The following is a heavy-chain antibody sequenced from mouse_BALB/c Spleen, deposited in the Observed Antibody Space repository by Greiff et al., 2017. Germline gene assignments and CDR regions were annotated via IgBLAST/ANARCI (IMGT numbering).Heavy chain of an antibody. J-gene: IGHJ4*01. CDR1: GFTFSSYT. V-gene: IGHV5-6-4*01. Sequence: EVKLVESGGGLVKPGGSLKLSCAASGFTFSSYTMSWVRQTPEKRLEWVATISSGGSYTYYPDSVKGRFTISRDNAKNTLYLQMSSLKSEDTAMYYCTRLLRSYAMDYWGQGTSVTVSS. CDR2: ISSGGSYT. D-gene: IGHD1-1*01. CDR3: TRLLRSYAMDY.